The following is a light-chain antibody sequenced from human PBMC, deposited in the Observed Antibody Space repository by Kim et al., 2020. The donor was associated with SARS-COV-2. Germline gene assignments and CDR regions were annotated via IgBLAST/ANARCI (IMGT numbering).Light chain of an antibody. CDR1: QSISVW. V-gene: IGKV1-5*01. Sequence: DIQMTQYPSTLSASVGDRVTITCRASQSISVWLAWYQQKPGKAPSLLIYDASILESGVPSRFSGSGSGTEFTLTISGLQPDDFATYYCQEYKSNLWTFGQGTKVDIK. CDR3: QEYKSNLWT. J-gene: IGKJ1*01. CDR2: DAS.